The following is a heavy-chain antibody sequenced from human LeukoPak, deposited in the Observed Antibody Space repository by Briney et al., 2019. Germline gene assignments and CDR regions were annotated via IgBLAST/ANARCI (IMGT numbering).Heavy chain of an antibody. Sequence: PGGSLRLSCAASRFTFSRYAMHWVRQATGKGLEWVAVISYDGSNKYYADSVKGRFTISRDNSKNTLYLQMNSLRAEETAGYYCARDSYGDYVGVFDYWGQGTLVTVSS. CDR2: ISYDGSNK. CDR1: RFTFSRYA. J-gene: IGHJ4*02. V-gene: IGHV3-30*04. CDR3: ARDSYGDYVGVFDY. D-gene: IGHD4-17*01.